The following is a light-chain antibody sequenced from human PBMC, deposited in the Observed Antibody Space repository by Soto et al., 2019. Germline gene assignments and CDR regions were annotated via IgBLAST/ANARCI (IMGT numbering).Light chain of an antibody. CDR1: QGIGNY. Sequence: DIQMTQSPSSLSASVGDRVTITCRASQGIGNYLAWYQQRPGKVPKLLIYAASTLQSGVPSRFSGSGSGPDFTLTISSLQPEDVATYYCQKYDHAPLTFGGRTKVEIK. V-gene: IGKV1-27*01. CDR2: AAS. J-gene: IGKJ4*01. CDR3: QKYDHAPLT.